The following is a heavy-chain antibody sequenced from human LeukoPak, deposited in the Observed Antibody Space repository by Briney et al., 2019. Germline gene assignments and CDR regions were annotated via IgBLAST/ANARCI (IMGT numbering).Heavy chain of an antibody. D-gene: IGHD1-26*01. J-gene: IGHJ4*02. CDR1: GGTFSSYA. V-gene: IGHV1-69*06. CDR2: IIPIFGTA. Sequence: SVKVSCKASGGTFSSYAISWVRQAPGQGLEWMGGIIPIFGTANYAQKFQGRVTITADKSTSTAYMELSRLRSEDTAVYYCARELGATNYFDYWGQGTLVTVSS. CDR3: ARELGATNYFDY.